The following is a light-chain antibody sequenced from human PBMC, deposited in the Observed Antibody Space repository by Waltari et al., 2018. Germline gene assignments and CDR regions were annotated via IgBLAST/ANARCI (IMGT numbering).Light chain of an antibody. J-gene: IGLJ2*01. CDR1: NSDIGYYHS. Sequence: QSALTPPASVSGSPGQSIPISCTGTNSDIGYYHSVSWYQQYPGKAPKLIIFDVTRWPSGVSHRFSGSKSGNTASLTISGLQAEDEADYFCAAYTSTNTVIFGGGTKVTVL. CDR2: DVT. V-gene: IGLV2-14*01. CDR3: AAYTSTNTVI.